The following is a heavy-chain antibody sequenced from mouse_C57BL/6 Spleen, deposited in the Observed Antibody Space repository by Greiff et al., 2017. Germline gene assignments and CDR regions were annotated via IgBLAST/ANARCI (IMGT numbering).Heavy chain of an antibody. CDR2: ISDGGSYI. CDR1: GFTFSSYA. V-gene: IGHV5-4*01. Sequence: EVQLVESGGGLVKPGGSLKLSCAASGFTFSSYAMSWVRQTSEKRLEWVATISDGGSYIYYPDNVKGRFTFSRDNAKNNLYLQMIHLKSEDTAMYYCARVDSNYSYFDYWGQGTTLTVSS. D-gene: IGHD2-5*01. CDR3: ARVDSNYSYFDY. J-gene: IGHJ2*01.